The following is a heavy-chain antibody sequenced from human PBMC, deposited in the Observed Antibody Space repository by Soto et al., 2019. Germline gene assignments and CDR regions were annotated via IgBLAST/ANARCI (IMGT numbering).Heavy chain of an antibody. CDR3: ARVRVMGYSSGWNNMNWFDP. CDR2: IWYDGSNK. V-gene: IGHV3-33*01. Sequence: GGSLRLSCAASGFTFSSYGMHWVRQAPGKGLEWVAVIWYDGSNKYYADSVKGRFTISRDNSKNTLYLQMNSLRAEGTAVYYCARVRVMGYSSGWNNMNWFDPWAQGTLVPVS. D-gene: IGHD6-19*01. J-gene: IGHJ5*02. CDR1: GFTFSSYG.